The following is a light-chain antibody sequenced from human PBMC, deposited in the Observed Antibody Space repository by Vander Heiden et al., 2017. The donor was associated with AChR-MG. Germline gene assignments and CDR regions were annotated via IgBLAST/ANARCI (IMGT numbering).Light chain of an antibody. J-gene: IGKJ2*01. CDR3: QQTVSLPYT. CDR2: GSS. CDR1: QTISNY. V-gene: IGKV1-39*01. Sequence: DIQMTQSPSSLSASVGDRVTITCRASQTISNYLNWYQQKPGKAPKFLIYGSSSLQSGVPSRFSGSGSGTDFALTINSLQPEDFATYFCQQTVSLPYTFGQGTKLEIK.